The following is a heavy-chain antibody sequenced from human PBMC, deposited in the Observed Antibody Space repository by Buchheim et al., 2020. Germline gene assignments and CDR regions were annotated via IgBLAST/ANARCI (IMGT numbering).Heavy chain of an antibody. Sequence: QITLKESGPALVKPTQTLTLTCTFYGFSLSTSGVGVGWIRHPPGKAPELLAPIYWDYVKRYTPSLQSRLNISKDTSQNQMVLTMTNMDPVDTATYYCAHRRRVNVDDGYTFDSWGQGTL. CDR3: AHRRRVNVDDGYTFDS. V-gene: IGHV2-5*02. J-gene: IGHJ4*02. CDR1: GFSLSTSGVG. CDR2: IYWDYVK. D-gene: IGHD6-13*01.